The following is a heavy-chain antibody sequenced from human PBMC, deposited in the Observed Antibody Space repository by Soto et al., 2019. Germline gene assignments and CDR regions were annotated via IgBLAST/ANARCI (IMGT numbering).Heavy chain of an antibody. V-gene: IGHV4-34*01. CDR3: DRGSWSSGWYSYYYGMDV. Sequence: ADTLSLTCAVYGGSFSGYYWSWIRHPPGKGLEWIGEINHSGSTKYTPSLKSRVTISVDTSKNQFSLKLSSVTAADTAVYYCDRGSWSSGWYSYYYGMDVWGQGTTVTVSS. J-gene: IGHJ6*02. CDR1: GGSFSGYY. D-gene: IGHD6-19*01. CDR2: INHSGST.